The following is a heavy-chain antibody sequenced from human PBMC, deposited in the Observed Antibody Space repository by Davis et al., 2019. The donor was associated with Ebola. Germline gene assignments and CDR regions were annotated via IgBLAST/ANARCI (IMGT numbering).Heavy chain of an antibody. J-gene: IGHJ6*02. Sequence: GGSLRLSCAASGFTFSSYWMSWVRQAPGKGLEWVANIKQDGSEKYYVDSVKGRFTISRDNAKNSLYLQMNSLRAEDTAVYYCAREITMVRGVVYYYYGMDVWGQGTTVTVSS. CDR3: AREITMVRGVVYYYYGMDV. D-gene: IGHD3-10*01. V-gene: IGHV3-7*03. CDR2: IKQDGSEK. CDR1: GFTFSSYW.